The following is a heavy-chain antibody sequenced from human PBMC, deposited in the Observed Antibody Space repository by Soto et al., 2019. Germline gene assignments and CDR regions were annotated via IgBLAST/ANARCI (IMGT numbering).Heavy chain of an antibody. CDR2: INPGDSDT. D-gene: IGHD2-15*01. Sequence: EVQLVQSGAEVKKPGESLKISCKGSRYNFNYWIGWVRQMPGKGLEWMGIINPGDSDTRYNPSFQGQVTFSVDKSISTAYLQWGSLKASDTAIYYCARQTDGGRFDYWGQGTLVTVSS. CDR1: RYNFNYW. CDR3: ARQTDGGRFDY. V-gene: IGHV5-51*01. J-gene: IGHJ4*02.